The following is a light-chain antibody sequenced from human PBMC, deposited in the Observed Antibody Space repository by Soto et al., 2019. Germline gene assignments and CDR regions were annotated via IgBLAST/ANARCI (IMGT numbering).Light chain of an antibody. CDR2: EVS. Sequence: QSALTQPPSASGSPGQSVTISCTGTSSDVGGYDYVSWYQQHPGKAPKLMIYEVSKRPSGVPDRFSGSKSGNTASLTVSGLQAEDEADYYCSSYAGSNILVFGGGTQVTVL. CDR3: SSYAGSNILV. CDR1: SSDVGGYDY. J-gene: IGLJ2*01. V-gene: IGLV2-8*01.